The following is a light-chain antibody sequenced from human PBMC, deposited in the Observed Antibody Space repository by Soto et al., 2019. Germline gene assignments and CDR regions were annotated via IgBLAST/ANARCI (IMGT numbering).Light chain of an antibody. Sequence: DIQMTQSPSSLSASVGDRVTITCQASQDISNYLNWYQQKPGKAPKLLIYDASNLETGVPSRFSGSGSGTDFTFSISSLQPEDIATYYCQQYYNLLSYTFGQGTKLEIK. CDR1: QDISNY. CDR3: QQYYNLLSYT. CDR2: DAS. J-gene: IGKJ2*01. V-gene: IGKV1-33*01.